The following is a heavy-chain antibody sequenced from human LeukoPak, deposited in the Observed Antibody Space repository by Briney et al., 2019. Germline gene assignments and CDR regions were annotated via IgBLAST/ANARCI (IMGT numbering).Heavy chain of an antibody. CDR2: INPSGGST. CDR1: GYTFTIYY. J-gene: IGHJ5*02. CDR3: ARPLGLNWFDP. Sequence: ASVKVSCKASGYTFTIYYMHWVRQAPGQGLEWMGIINPSGGSTSYAQKFQGRVTMTRDTSTSTVYMQLSSLRSEDTAVYYCARPLGLNWFDPWGQGTLVTVSS. D-gene: IGHD3/OR15-3a*01. V-gene: IGHV1-46*01.